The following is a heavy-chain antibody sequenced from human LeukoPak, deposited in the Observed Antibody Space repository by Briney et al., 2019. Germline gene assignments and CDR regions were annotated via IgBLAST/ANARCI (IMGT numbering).Heavy chain of an antibody. V-gene: IGHV5-51*01. CDR2: IYPGDSDT. CDR3: ARPRAAVGATIDY. CDR1: GYSFTTYW. J-gene: IGHJ4*02. Sequence: GESLKISCRGSGYSFTTYWIGWVRQMPGKGLEWMGIIYPGDSDTRYTPSFQGQVTMSADKSINTAYLQWSSLKASDTAIYYCARPRAAVGATIDYWGQGTLVTVSS. D-gene: IGHD1-26*01.